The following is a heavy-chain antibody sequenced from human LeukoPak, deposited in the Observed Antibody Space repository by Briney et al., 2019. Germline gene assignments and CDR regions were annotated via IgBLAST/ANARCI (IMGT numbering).Heavy chain of an antibody. Sequence: GASVKLSCKASGSTFTSYGLTWVRQAPGPGREWMGWISAYNGHTKYPQKLQGRVTMTTDTSTSTAYMELRSLRSDDTAVYYCARAVQVTTGGLFDYWGQGTLVTVSS. CDR2: ISAYNGHT. J-gene: IGHJ4*02. CDR3: ARAVQVTTGGLFDY. V-gene: IGHV1-18*01. CDR1: GSTFTSYG. D-gene: IGHD4-17*01.